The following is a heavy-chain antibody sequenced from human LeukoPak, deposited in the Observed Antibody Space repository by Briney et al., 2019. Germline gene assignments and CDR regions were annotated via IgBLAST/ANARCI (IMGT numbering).Heavy chain of an antibody. J-gene: IGHJ4*02. D-gene: IGHD1-26*01. CDR3: VTGALFDY. Sequence: GGSLRLSCGASGFTFSDYGMHWVRQAPGKGLEWVAFIRYDGSNKYYADSVKGRFTISRDNSKNTLYLQMNSLRTEDTAVYYCVTGALFDYWGQGTLVTVSS. V-gene: IGHV3-30*02. CDR2: IRYDGSNK. CDR1: GFTFSDYG.